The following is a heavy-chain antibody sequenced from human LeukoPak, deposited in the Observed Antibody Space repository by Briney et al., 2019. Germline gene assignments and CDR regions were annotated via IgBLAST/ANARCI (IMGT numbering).Heavy chain of an antibody. CDR1: GFTFSNYA. D-gene: IGHD2-2*01. Sequence: GGSLRLSCAASGFTFSNYAMHWVRQAPGKGLEWVTVISTDGKDKKYADSVKGRFAISRDNSKNTLDLQMNSLRAEDTAVYHCAKDQKWGPADYYFDSWGQGTLVTASS. CDR2: ISTDGKDK. J-gene: IGHJ4*02. V-gene: IGHV3-30*18. CDR3: AKDQKWGPADYYFDS.